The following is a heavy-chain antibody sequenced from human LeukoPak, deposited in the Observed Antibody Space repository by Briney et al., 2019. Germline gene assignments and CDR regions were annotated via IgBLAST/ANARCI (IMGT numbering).Heavy chain of an antibody. V-gene: IGHV3-11*06. CDR1: GFTFSDYY. J-gene: IGHJ4*02. CDR2: ISSSSSYT. D-gene: IGHD1-1*01. Sequence: GGSLRLSCAASGFTFSDYYMSWIRQAPGKGLEWVSYISSSSSYTNYADSVKGRFTISRDNAKNSLYLQMNSLRAEDTAVYYCASSPFNWNDVTFDFWGQGTLVTVSS. CDR3: ASSPFNWNDVTFDF.